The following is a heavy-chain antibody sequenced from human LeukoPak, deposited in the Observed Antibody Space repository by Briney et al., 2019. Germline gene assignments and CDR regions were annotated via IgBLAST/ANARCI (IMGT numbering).Heavy chain of an antibody. J-gene: IGHJ4*02. CDR1: GGTFSSYA. V-gene: IGHV1-69*01. CDR2: IIPIFGTA. D-gene: IGHD3-22*01. CDR3: ARGIRDYYDSSGYYHDY. Sequence: SVKVSCKASGGTFSSYAISWVRQAPGQGLEWMGGIIPIFGTANYAQKFQGRVTITADESTSTAYMELSSLRSEDTAVYYCARGIRDYYDSSGYYHDYWGRGTLVTVSS.